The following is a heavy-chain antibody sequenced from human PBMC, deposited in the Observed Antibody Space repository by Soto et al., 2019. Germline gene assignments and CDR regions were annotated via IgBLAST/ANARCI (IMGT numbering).Heavy chain of an antibody. Sequence: SVKVSCKASGGTFSSYAISWVRQAPGQGLEWMGGIIPIFGTANYAQKFQGRVTITADESTSTAYMELSSLRSEDTAVYYCALTYYYDSSGYRPLLYYFDYWGQGTLVTVSS. V-gene: IGHV1-69*13. D-gene: IGHD3-22*01. CDR3: ALTYYYDSSGYRPLLYYFDY. J-gene: IGHJ4*02. CDR1: GGTFSSYA. CDR2: IIPIFGTA.